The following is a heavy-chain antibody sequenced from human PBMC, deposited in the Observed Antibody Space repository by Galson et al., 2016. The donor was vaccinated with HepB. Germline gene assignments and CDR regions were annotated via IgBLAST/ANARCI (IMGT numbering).Heavy chain of an antibody. CDR2: INDTPDRT. D-gene: IGHD4-23*01. J-gene: IGHJ5*01. Sequence: SLRLSCAASGFTFSFSNYAMTWVRQAPGKGLEWVSAINDTPDRTYYADSGKGRFTISRDNSKSTVFLQMSSLRAEDTAVYYCAIDSVGGPKSNFPDSWGQGTLVTVSS. V-gene: IGHV3-23*01. CDR1: GFTFSFSNYA. CDR3: AIDSVGGPKSNFPDS.